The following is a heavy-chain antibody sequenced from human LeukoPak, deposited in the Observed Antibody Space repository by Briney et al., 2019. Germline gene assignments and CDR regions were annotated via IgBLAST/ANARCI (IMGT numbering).Heavy chain of an antibody. CDR2: IYHSGST. D-gene: IGHD6-13*01. V-gene: IGHV4-38-2*01. CDR1: GYSISSGYY. J-gene: IGHJ4*02. Sequence: SETLSLTCAVSGYSISSGYYWGWIRQPPGKGLEWIGSIYHSGSTYYNPSLKSRVTISVDTSKNQSSLKLSSVTAADTAVYYCATIAAAVHYFDYWGQGTLVTVSS. CDR3: ATIAAAVHYFDY.